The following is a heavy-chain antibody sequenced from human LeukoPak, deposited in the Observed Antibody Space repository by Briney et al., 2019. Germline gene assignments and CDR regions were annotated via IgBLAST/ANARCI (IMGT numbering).Heavy chain of an antibody. J-gene: IGHJ4*02. Sequence: SETLSLTYTVSGTSITSSYWSWIRQPPGKGLEHIGYIYYTGVTNYSPSLKSRVTMSLDTSKNQFSLRLTSVTAADTAIYYCARTARLPNSWGQGTLVTVSS. CDR1: GTSITSSY. V-gene: IGHV4-59*01. CDR2: IYYTGVT. CDR3: ARTARLPNS. D-gene: IGHD6-25*01.